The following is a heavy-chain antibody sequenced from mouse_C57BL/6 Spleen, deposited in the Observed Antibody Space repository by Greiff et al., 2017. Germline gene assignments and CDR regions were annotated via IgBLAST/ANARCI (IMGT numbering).Heavy chain of an antibody. V-gene: IGHV1-19*01. Sequence: EVQLQQSGPVLVKPGASVKMSCKASGYTFTDSYMNWVKQSHGKSLEWIGVINPYNGGTSYNQKFKGKATLTVDKSSSTAYMELNGLTSEDSAVXYCAVYYSNAWFAYWGQGTLVTVSA. CDR3: AVYYSNAWFAY. CDR2: INPYNGGT. D-gene: IGHD2-5*01. CDR1: GYTFTDSY. J-gene: IGHJ3*01.